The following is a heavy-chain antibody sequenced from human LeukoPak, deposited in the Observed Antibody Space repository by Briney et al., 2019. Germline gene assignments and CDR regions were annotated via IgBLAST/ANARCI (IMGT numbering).Heavy chain of an antibody. CDR3: ARGTYYYDSSGYHHGNYGY. V-gene: IGHV4-4*07. J-gene: IGHJ4*02. D-gene: IGHD3-22*01. CDR1: GGSISSYY. Sequence: PSETLSLTCTVSGGSISSYYWSWIRQPAGKGLEWIGRIYTSGSTNYNPSLRSRVTMSVDTSKNQFSLKLSSVTAADTAVYYCARGTYYYDSSGYHHGNYGYWGQGTLVTVSS. CDR2: IYTSGST.